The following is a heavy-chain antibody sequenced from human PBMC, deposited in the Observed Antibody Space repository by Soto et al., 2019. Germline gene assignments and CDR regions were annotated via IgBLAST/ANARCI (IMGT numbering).Heavy chain of an antibody. CDR3: AREAEVPAMVSGGLIDY. CDR1: GDSVTSHY. Sequence: SETLSLTCSFSGDSVTSHYLTWIRQSPEKGLEWIGYMHYTGFSHYSPSLKSRLTISVDTAKNQFTLQLTSVTVADTAVYYCAREAEVPAMVSGGLIDYWGQGTLVTVSS. V-gene: IGHV4-59*02. D-gene: IGHD5-18*01. CDR2: MHYTGFS. J-gene: IGHJ4*02.